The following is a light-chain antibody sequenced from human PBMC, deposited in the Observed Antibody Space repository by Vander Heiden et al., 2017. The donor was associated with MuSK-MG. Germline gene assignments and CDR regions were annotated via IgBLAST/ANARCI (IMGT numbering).Light chain of an antibody. CDR3: HQDDSVPNT. V-gene: IGKV4-1*01. CDR2: WAS. Sequence: ATINCNPSQSIFYSSSSKNSLAWFQQKPGQPPKLLIYWASTRESAVPDRFSGSGSGTDFTLIIISLQAEDVAVYYCHQDDSVPNTFGQGTKMEIK. CDR1: QSIFYSSSSKNS. J-gene: IGKJ2*01.